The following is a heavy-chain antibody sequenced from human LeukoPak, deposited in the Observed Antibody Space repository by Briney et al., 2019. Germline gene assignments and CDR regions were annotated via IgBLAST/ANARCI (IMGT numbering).Heavy chain of an antibody. J-gene: IGHJ5*02. CDR1: GSGFTFNNYW. CDR2: ISYDGSNK. Sequence: GGSLRLSCAASGSGFTFNNYWMHWVRQAPGKGLEWVAVISYDGSNKYYADSVKGRFTISRDNSKNTLYLQMNSLRAEDTAVYYCARDDYGTAAAGNWFDPWGQGTLVTVSS. CDR3: ARDDYGTAAAGNWFDP. V-gene: IGHV3-30*03. D-gene: IGHD6-13*01.